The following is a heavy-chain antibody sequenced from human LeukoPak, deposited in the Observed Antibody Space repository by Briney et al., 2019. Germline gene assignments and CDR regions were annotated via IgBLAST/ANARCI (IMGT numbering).Heavy chain of an antibody. J-gene: IGHJ4*02. CDR2: ISSNGSNT. Sequence: GSLRLSCVASGFPFSTYAMHWVRQAPGKGLEYVSGISSNGSNTNYADSVEGRFTISRDNSKNTLYLRMGSLRLEDMAVYHCARVSGYSYGQWGQGTLVTVSS. D-gene: IGHD5-18*01. CDR3: ARVSGYSYGQ. V-gene: IGHV3-64*02. CDR1: GFPFSTYA.